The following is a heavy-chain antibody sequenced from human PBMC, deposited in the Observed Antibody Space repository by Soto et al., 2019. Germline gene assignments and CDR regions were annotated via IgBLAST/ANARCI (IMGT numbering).Heavy chain of an antibody. CDR3: AKDRGRGSPVSGGLDV. CDR2: ISSSSSYT. Sequence: CCAASPLNVSSRALNWFRHAPAPEQEWDSFISSSSSYTYYSDSVKGRFTISRDKAKNSLFLQMNIXRAEDTAVYYCAKDRGRGSPVSGGLDVWGQGTTVTVSS. J-gene: IGHJ6*02. D-gene: IGHD3-10*01. CDR1: PLNVSSRA. V-gene: IGHV3-21*01.